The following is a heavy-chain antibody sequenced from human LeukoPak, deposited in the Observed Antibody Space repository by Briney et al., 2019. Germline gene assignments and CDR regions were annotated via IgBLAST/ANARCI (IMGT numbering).Heavy chain of an antibody. CDR3: AKIREAYCGGDCYSVPDDY. D-gene: IGHD2-21*02. V-gene: IGHV3-30*04. J-gene: IGHJ4*02. CDR1: GFTFSSYA. Sequence: GGSLRLSCAASGFTFSSYAMHWVRQAPGKGLEWVAVISYDGSNKYYADSVKGRFTISRDNSKNTLYLQMNSLKAEDTAVYYCAKIREAYCGGDCYSVPDDYWGQGTLVTVSS. CDR2: ISYDGSNK.